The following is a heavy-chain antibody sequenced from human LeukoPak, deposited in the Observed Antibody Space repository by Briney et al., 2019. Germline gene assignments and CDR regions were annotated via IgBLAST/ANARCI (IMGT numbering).Heavy chain of an antibody. Sequence: SETLSLTCTVSGGSISTYYWSWIRQPPGKGLEWIGYIYYSGSTNYNPSLKSRVTISVDTSKNQFSLKLSSVTAADTAVYYCARHLYYYYGMDVWGQGTTVTVSS. CDR1: GGSISTYY. J-gene: IGHJ6*02. CDR2: IYYSGST. V-gene: IGHV4-59*08. CDR3: ARHLYYYYGMDV.